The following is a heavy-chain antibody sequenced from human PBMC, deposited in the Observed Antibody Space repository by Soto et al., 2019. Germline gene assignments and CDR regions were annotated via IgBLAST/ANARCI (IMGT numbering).Heavy chain of an antibody. CDR3: ASAIGPTRFDY. J-gene: IGHJ4*02. Sequence: GGSLRLSCSASGFTFSSYDMHWVRQGPGKGLEWVSAIGAAGDTNYAGSVKGRFTISRENAKNSLYLQMNGLRAGDTAIYFCASAIGPTRFDYWGQGTLVTVSS. CDR2: IGAAGDT. CDR1: GFTFSSYD. V-gene: IGHV3-13*04. D-gene: IGHD3-22*01.